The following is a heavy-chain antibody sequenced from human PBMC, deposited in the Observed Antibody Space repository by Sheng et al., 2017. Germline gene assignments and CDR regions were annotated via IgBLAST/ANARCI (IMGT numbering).Heavy chain of an antibody. CDR1: GGSFSGYY. V-gene: IGHV4-34*01. D-gene: IGHD2-15*01. CDR3: ARWGSSTDIVVVVAATTKNNYFDY. Sequence: QVQLQQWGAGLLKPSETLSLTCAVYGGSFSGYYWSWIRQPPGKGLEWIGEINHSGSTNYNPSLKSRVTISVDTSKNQFSLKLSSVTAADTAVYYCARWGSSTDIVVVVAATTKNNYFDYWGQEPWSPSPQ. J-gene: IGHJ4*01. CDR2: INHSGST.